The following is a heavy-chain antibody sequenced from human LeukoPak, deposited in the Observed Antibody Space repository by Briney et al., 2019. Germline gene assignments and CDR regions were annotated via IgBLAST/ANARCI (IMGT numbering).Heavy chain of an antibody. J-gene: IGHJ6*03. CDR3: ARVPSKPNSSGYYRYYYYYMDV. CDR2: MNPNSGNT. CDR1: GYTFTSYD. V-gene: IGHV1-8*01. Sequence: ASVKDSCKASGYTFTSYDINWVRQATGQGLEWMGWMNPNSGNTGYAQKFQGRVTMTRNTSISTAYMELSSLRSEDTAVYYCARVPSKPNSSGYYRYYYYYMDVWGKGTTVTISS. D-gene: IGHD3-22*01.